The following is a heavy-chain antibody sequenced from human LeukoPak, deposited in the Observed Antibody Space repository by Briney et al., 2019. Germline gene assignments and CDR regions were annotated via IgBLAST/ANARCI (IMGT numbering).Heavy chain of an antibody. CDR2: ILGGGDTT. J-gene: IGHJ4*02. Sequence: GGSLRLSCAASGFTFNYYAMNWVRQAPGKGLEWVSAILGGGDTTSYADSVKGRFTISRDNSKNTLYLQMNSLRAEDTAVYYCAKDLVSQRGVGSLEKVDYWGQGTLVTVSS. CDR3: AKDLVSQRGVGSLEKVDY. D-gene: IGHD3-10*01. CDR1: GFTFNYYA. V-gene: IGHV3-23*01.